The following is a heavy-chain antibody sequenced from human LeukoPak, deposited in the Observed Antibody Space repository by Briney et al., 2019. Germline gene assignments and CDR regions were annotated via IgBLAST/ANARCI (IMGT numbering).Heavy chain of an antibody. CDR2: ISSNGDNT. CDR1: GFTFSTYV. Sequence: GGSLRLSCSVSGFTFSTYVMHWVRQAPGKGLEYVSAISSNGDNTYYADSVKGRFTISRDNSKNTLYLQMSSLRADDTAVYYCVRGTCYWCQGTLVTVSS. CDR3: VRGTCY. V-gene: IGHV3-64D*06. J-gene: IGHJ4*02.